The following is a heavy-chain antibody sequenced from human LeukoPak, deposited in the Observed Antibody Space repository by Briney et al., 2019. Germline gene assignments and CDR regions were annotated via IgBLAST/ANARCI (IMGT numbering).Heavy chain of an antibody. J-gene: IGHJ5*02. CDR3: ARALGYCSGGSCTRGYNWFDP. V-gene: IGHV4-39*01. Sequence: SETLSLTCTVSGVSISSSDYYWGWVRQPPGKGLEWIGSIYYGGSTYYNPSLKSRVTISVDTSMNQFSLKLSFVTTADTAVYYCARALGYCSGGSCTRGYNWFDPWGQGTLVTVPS. CDR2: IYYGGST. CDR1: GVSISSSDYY. D-gene: IGHD2-15*01.